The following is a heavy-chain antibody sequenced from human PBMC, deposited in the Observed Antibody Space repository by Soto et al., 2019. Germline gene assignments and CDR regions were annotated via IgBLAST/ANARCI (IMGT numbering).Heavy chain of an antibody. CDR3: ARQGSY. Sequence: QLQLQESGPGLVKPSETLSLTCNVSGVSISDTSYYWGWIRQPPGKWLEWIGTIYFNGNTFYKPSLKSRLTISVDTSKNQISLGLTSVTAADTAVYYCARQGSYWGQGTLVAVSS. CDR1: GVSISDTSYY. J-gene: IGHJ4*02. CDR2: IYFNGNT. V-gene: IGHV4-39*01.